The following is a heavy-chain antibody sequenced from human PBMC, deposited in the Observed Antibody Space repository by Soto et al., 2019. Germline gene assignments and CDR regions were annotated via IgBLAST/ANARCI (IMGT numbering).Heavy chain of an antibody. CDR3: ETGKYGAYARYFDY. D-gene: IGHD4-17*01. CDR2: INHSGST. Sequence: SETLSLTCAVYGGSFSGYYWSWIRQPPGKGLEWIGEINHSGSTNYNPSLKSRVTISVDTSKNQFSLKLSSVTAADTAVYYCETGKYGAYARYFDYWGQGTLVTVSS. CDR1: GGSFSGYY. J-gene: IGHJ4*02. V-gene: IGHV4-34*01.